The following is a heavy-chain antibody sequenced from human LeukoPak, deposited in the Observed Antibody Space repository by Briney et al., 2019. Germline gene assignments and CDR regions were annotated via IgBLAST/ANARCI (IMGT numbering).Heavy chain of an antibody. J-gene: IGHJ4*02. Sequence: HSGGSLRLSCAASGFTFSTYGMPWVRQAPGKGLEWVALILYDGNNKYYADSVKGRFTISRDNSKNTLYLQMNSLRAEDTAVYYCAKGLSYDSSGYYYLNYWGQGTLVTVSS. CDR3: AKGLSYDSSGYYYLNY. CDR1: GFTFSTYG. CDR2: ILYDGNNK. V-gene: IGHV3-30*18. D-gene: IGHD3-22*01.